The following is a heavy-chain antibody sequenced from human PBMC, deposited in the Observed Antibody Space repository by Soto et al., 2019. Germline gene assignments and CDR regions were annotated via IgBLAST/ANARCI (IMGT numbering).Heavy chain of an antibody. CDR2: IYYSGST. CDR1: GGSISSYY. CDR3: ATLPRIVFWSGYYQNWFDP. D-gene: IGHD3-3*01. J-gene: IGHJ5*02. V-gene: IGHV4-59*01. Sequence: PSETLSLTCTVSGGSISSYYWSWIRQPPGKGLEWLGYIYYSGSTNYNPSLTSRVTISVDTSKNQFSLKLSSVTAADTAVYYCATLPRIVFWSGYYQNWFDPWGEGTLVTDSS.